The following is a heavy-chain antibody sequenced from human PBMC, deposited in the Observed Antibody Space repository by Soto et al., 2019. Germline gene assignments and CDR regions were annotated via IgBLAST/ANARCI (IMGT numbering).Heavy chain of an antibody. Sequence: SVKVSCKASGGTFSSYAISWVRQAPGQGLEWMGGIIPIFGTANYAQKFQGRVTITADESTSTAYMELSSLRSEDTAVYYCARARRPSYGGGDCYSWNNWFDPWGQGTLVTVSS. D-gene: IGHD2-21*02. CDR3: ARARRPSYGGGDCYSWNNWFDP. CDR1: GGTFSSYA. V-gene: IGHV1-69*13. CDR2: IIPIFGTA. J-gene: IGHJ5*02.